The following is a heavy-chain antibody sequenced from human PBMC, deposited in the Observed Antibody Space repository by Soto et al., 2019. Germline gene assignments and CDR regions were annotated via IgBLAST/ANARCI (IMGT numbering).Heavy chain of an antibody. D-gene: IGHD2-8*01. CDR2: FDPEDGET. V-gene: IGHV1-24*01. J-gene: IGHJ6*02. CDR3: ARAKVGIVLMVYARPDYYYYGMDV. Sequence: ASVKVSCKVSGYTLTELSMHWVQQAPGKGLEWMGGFDPEDGETIYAQKFQGRVTMTEDTSTDTAYMELSSLRSEDTAVYYCARAKVGIVLMVYARPDYYYYGMDVWGQGTTVTVSS. CDR1: GYTLTELS.